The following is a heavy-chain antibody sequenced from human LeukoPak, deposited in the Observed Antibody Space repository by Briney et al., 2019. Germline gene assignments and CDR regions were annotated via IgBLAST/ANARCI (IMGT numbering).Heavy chain of an antibody. D-gene: IGHD3-10*01. J-gene: IGHJ4*02. V-gene: IGHV3-53*01. CDR3: ARCKQEWFGEFDY. Sequence: GGSLRLSCAASGFTVSSNYMSWVRQAPGKGLEWVSVIYSGGSTFYADSVKGRFTISRDNSKNTLYLQMNSLRAEDTAVYYCARCKQEWFGEFDYWGQGTLVTVSS. CDR1: GFTVSSNY. CDR2: IYSGGST.